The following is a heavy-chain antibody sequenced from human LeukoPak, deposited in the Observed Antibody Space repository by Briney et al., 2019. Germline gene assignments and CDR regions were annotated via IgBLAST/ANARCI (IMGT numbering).Heavy chain of an antibody. V-gene: IGHV3-74*01. CDR1: GFTFSSYW. D-gene: IGHD5-24*01. CDR2: IHSDGSTT. CDR3: TRDAWMASTPLDY. J-gene: IGHJ4*02. Sequence: GGPLRLSCAAPGFTFSSYWMHWVRQAPGKGLVWVSRIHSDGSTTNYADSVKGRFTISRDNAKNTLYLQMNSLRAEDTAVYHCTRDAWMASTPLDYWGQGILVTVSS.